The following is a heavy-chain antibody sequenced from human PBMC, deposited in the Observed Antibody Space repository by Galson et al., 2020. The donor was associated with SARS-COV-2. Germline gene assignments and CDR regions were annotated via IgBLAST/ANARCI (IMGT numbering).Heavy chain of an antibody. D-gene: IGHD5-18*01. CDR1: GFTFSSYG. Sequence: GESLKISCAASGFTFSSYGMHWVRQAPGKGLEWVAVIWYDGSNKYYADSVKGRFTISRDNSKNTLYLQMNSLRAEDTAVYYCARDLSLLDTAMDYYYGMDVWGQGTTVTVSS. CDR2: IWYDGSNK. V-gene: IGHV3-33*01. J-gene: IGHJ6*02. CDR3: ARDLSLLDTAMDYYYGMDV.